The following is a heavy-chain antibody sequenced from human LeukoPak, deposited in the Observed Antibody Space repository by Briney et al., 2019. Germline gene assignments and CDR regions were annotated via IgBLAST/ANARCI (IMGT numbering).Heavy chain of an antibody. CDR3: ARDRQCGY. V-gene: IGHV1-18*01. CDR1: GYTFTTYG. D-gene: IGHD2-21*01. J-gene: IGHJ4*02. Sequence: ASVKVSCKASGYTFTTYGISWVRQAPGQGLEWMGWISPYNGNTNYAPKLQGRVTMTTDTATSTAYMELTSLTSDDTAVYYCARDRQCGYWGQGTLVTVSS. CDR2: ISPYNGNT.